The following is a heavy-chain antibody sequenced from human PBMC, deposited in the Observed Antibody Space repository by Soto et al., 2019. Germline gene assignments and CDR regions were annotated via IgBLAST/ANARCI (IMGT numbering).Heavy chain of an antibody. CDR3: VKDWLDP. J-gene: IGHJ5*02. Sequence: PGGSLRLSCAASGLTFCSYVMHWVLQAPGKGLEYVSAISSNGGSTYYADSVKGRFTISRDNSKNTLYLQMSSLRAEDTAVCYCVKDWLDPWGQGPLVTLSS. CDR1: GLTFCSYV. V-gene: IGHV3-64D*06. CDR2: ISSNGGST.